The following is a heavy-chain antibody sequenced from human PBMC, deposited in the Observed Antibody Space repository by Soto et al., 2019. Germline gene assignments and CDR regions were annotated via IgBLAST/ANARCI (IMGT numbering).Heavy chain of an antibody. CDR1: GFTFSNAW. CDR2: IKSKTDGGTT. J-gene: IGHJ3*02. CDR3: SSCGFYYDVFYI. V-gene: IGHV3-15*01. D-gene: IGHD2-15*01. Sequence: PGGSLRLSCAASGFTFSNAWMSWVRQAPGKGLEWVGRIKSKTDGGTTDYAAPVKGRFTISRDDSKNTLYLQMNSLKTEDTAVYFCSSCGFYYDVFYIWGKGSMVPVS.